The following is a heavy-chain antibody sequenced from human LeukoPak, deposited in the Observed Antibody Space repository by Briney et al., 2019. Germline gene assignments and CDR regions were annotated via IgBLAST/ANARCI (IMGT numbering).Heavy chain of an antibody. J-gene: IGHJ4*02. Sequence: QAGGSLRLSCAASGFTFSSYSMNWVRQAPGKELEWVSAISGSGAGAFYADSVKRRCTISRDNSKNTVYLQMNILGVEDTAVYYCAKDPIINDFWSGPFDSWGQGTLVTVSS. V-gene: IGHV3-23*01. D-gene: IGHD3-3*01. CDR3: AKDPIINDFWSGPFDS. CDR1: GFTFSSYS. CDR2: ISGSGAGA.